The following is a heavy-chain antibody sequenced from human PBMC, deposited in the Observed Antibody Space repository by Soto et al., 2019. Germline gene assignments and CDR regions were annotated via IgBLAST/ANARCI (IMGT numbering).Heavy chain of an antibody. CDR2: ISAYNGNT. CDR3: ARSELPYYYGSGIPAPFDY. Sequence: APVKVSCKASGYTFTSYGISWVRQAPGQGLEWMGWISAYNGNTNYAQKLQGRVTMTTDTSTSTAYMELRSLRSDDTAVYYCARSELPYYYGSGIPAPFDYWGQGTLVTVSS. J-gene: IGHJ4*02. V-gene: IGHV1-18*04. D-gene: IGHD3-10*01. CDR1: GYTFTSYG.